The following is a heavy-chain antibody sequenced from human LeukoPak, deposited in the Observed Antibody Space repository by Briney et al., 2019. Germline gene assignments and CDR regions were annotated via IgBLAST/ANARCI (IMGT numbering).Heavy chain of an antibody. CDR3: ATDPYGSGIGNWFDP. CDR2: INPSGGST. Sequence: ASVKVSCKASGYTFTSYYMHWVRQAPGQGLEWMGIINPSGGSTSYAQKFQGRVTMTRDMSTSTVYMELSSLRSEDTAVYYCATDPYGSGIGNWFDPWGQGTLVTVSS. V-gene: IGHV1-46*01. CDR1: GYTFTSYY. D-gene: IGHD3-10*01. J-gene: IGHJ5*02.